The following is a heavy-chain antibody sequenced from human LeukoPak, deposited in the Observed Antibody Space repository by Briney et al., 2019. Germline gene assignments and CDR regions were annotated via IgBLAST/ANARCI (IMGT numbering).Heavy chain of an antibody. CDR2: IYTDGST. CDR1: GFTFASYA. J-gene: IGHJ4*02. D-gene: IGHD6-13*01. CDR3: ARAETAAGSY. V-gene: IGHV3-53*01. Sequence: GGSLRLSCAASGFTFASYAMGWVRQAPGRGLEWVSVIYTDGSTNYADSVKGRLTISRDISKNTVYLQMNNLRAEDTAVYYCARAETAAGSYWGQGTLVTVSS.